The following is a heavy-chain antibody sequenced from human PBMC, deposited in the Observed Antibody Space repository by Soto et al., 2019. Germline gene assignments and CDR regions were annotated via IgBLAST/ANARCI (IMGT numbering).Heavy chain of an antibody. V-gene: IGHV4-59*11. CDR1: GGSMSSHY. J-gene: IGHJ4*02. D-gene: IGHD2-2*01. CDR2: ISYSGST. CDR3: ARADPAASVGY. Sequence: ETLSLTCTVSGGSMSSHYWTWLRQSPGKGLEWIGYISYSGSTYYNPSLKSRVSISADTSKNQFSLRMNSMIAADTAVHYCARADPAASVGYWGQGTLVTVSS.